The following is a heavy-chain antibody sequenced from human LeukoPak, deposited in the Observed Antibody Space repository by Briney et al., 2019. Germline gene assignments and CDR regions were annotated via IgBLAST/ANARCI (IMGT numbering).Heavy chain of an antibody. V-gene: IGHV3-33*08. J-gene: IGHJ2*01. CDR1: GFTFNTYG. D-gene: IGHD3-10*01. CDR3: ARVVSYYGSAYRLLDL. Sequence: GGSLRLSCAASGFTFNTYGVYWVRQAPGKGLEWVALIWFDGSNKHYADSVKGRFTVSRDNSKNTMYLQMNSLRAEDTAVYYCARVVSYYGSAYRLLDLWGRGTLVTVSS. CDR2: IWFDGSNK.